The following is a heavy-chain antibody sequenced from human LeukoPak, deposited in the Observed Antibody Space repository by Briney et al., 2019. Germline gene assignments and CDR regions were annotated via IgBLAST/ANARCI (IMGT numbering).Heavy chain of an antibody. CDR1: GFIFDDYG. J-gene: IGHJ4*02. D-gene: IGHD6-13*01. V-gene: IGHV3-20*04. CDR3: ARDLKRLAAVQPPEFDY. Sequence: GSLRLSCAASGFIFDDYGMSWVRPAPGKGLEWVSRINWKGGSTGYGDSVEGRFTISRDNAKNSLYLQMNGLRAEDTALYYCARDLKRLAAVQPPEFDYRGQGTLVTVSS. CDR2: INWKGGST.